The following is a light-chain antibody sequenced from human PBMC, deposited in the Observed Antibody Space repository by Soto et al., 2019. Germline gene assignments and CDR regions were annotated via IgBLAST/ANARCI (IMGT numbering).Light chain of an antibody. J-gene: IGLJ1*01. CDR2: DVS. CDR3: SSYSSSSTLYV. CDR1: SSEVGGYNY. V-gene: IGLV2-14*01. Sequence: QSALTQPASVSESPGQSITVSCTGTSSEVGGYNYVSWYQQHPGKAPKLMIYDVSDRPSGVSNRFSGSKSGNTASLTISGLQAEDEADYYCSSYSSSSTLYVFGTGTKLTVL.